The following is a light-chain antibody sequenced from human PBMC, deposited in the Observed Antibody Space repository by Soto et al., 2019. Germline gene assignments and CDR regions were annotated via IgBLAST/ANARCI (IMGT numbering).Light chain of an antibody. J-gene: IGLJ2*01. CDR3: CSYAGRYTL. CDR2: DVT. Sequence: QSALTQPRSVSGSPGQSVTISCTGTSSDVGSYNYVSWYQQHPGKAPKFIIYDVTKRPSGVPDRFSGSKSGNTASLTISGLQAEDEADYYCCSYAGRYTLFGGGTQLTVL. CDR1: SSDVGSYNY. V-gene: IGLV2-11*01.